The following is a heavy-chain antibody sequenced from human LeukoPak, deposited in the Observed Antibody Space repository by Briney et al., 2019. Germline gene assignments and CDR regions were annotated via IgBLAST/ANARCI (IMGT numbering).Heavy chain of an antibody. Sequence: GGSLRLSCAASGFTFSDYYMSWIRQAPGKGLEWVSYISSSGSTIYYADSVKGRFTISRDNAKNSLYLQMNSLRAEDTAVYYCAKNGYYCSSTSCYIVGGSYYYYMDVWGKGTTVTVSS. CDR2: ISSSGSTI. CDR1: GFTFSDYY. CDR3: AKNGYYCSSTSCYIVGGSYYYYMDV. J-gene: IGHJ6*03. V-gene: IGHV3-11*01. D-gene: IGHD2-2*02.